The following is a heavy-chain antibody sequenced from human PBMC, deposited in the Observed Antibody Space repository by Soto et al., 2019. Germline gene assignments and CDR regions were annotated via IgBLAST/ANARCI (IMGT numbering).Heavy chain of an antibody. J-gene: IGHJ4*02. V-gene: IGHV4-59*01. CDR1: GDSISSYY. CDR2: LYYGRSA. CDR3: ALRSMAVVPAY. Sequence: QVQLQESGPGLVKPSETLSLTCAVSGDSISSYYCMWIRQPPGKGLESIGYLYYGRSASYNPSLKCRVRFSLDSSTNQCSLTLSCMAAADTAVYYCALRSMAVVPAYWGQGTLVTVSS. D-gene: IGHD3-22*01.